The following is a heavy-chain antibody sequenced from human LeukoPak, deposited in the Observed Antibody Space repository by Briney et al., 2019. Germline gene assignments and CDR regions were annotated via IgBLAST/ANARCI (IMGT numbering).Heavy chain of an antibody. Sequence: SVKVSCKASGGTFSSYTISWVRQAPGQGLEWMGRIIPILGIANYAQKLQGRVTITADKSTSTAYMELSSLRSEDTAVYYCARGVVPAPYYYYGMDVWGQGTTVTVSS. CDR2: IIPILGIA. CDR1: GGTFSSYT. V-gene: IGHV1-69*02. D-gene: IGHD2-2*01. J-gene: IGHJ6*02. CDR3: ARGVVPAPYYYYGMDV.